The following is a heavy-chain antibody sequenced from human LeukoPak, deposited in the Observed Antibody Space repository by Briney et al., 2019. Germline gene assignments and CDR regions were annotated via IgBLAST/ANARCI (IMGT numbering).Heavy chain of an antibody. V-gene: IGHV5-10-1*01. J-gene: IGHJ6*02. CDR3: ASGYGSCIQVPYYYYYGMDV. D-gene: IGHD3-10*01. Sequence: GESLKISCKGSGSSFTSYWTSGVRQMPGKGLEWMGRIDPSDSSTNYSPSFQGHVTTSADKSISTAYLQWSSLKASDTAMDYCASGYGSCIQVPYYYYYGMDVWGQGTTVTVSS. CDR1: GSSFTSYW. CDR2: IDPSDSST.